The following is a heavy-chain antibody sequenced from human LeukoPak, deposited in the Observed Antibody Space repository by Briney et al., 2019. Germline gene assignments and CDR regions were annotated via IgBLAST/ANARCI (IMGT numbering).Heavy chain of an antibody. CDR2: ISSSSSNK. V-gene: IGHV3-48*04. J-gene: IGHJ2*01. CDR3: ARDLGNWEKREWYFDL. D-gene: IGHD1-1*01. CDR1: GFTFSSYS. Sequence: GGSLRLSCAASGFTFSSYSINWVRQAPGKGLEWVSYISSSSSNKYYADSVKGRFTISRNNAKNSLYLQMNSLRAEDTAVYYCARDLGNWEKREWYFDLWGRGTLVTVSS.